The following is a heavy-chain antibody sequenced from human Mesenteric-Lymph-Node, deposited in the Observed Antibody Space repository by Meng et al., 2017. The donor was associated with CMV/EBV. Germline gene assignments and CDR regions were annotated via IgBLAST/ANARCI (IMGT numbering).Heavy chain of an antibody. CDR1: GYTFTGYY. V-gene: IGHV1-2*02. D-gene: IGHD3-3*01. CDR3: ATGPSAFFWRTFDY. J-gene: IGHJ4*02. CDR2: INPNSGGT. Sequence: ASVKVSCKASGYTFTGYYMHWVRQAPGQGLEWMGWINPNSGGTNYAQKFQGRVTMTRDTSISTAYMELSRLRSEDTAVYYCATGPSAFFWRTFDYWGQGTLVTVSS.